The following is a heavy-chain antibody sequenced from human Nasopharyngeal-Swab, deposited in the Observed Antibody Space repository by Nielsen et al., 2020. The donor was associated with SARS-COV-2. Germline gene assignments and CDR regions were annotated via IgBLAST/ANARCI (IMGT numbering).Heavy chain of an antibody. V-gene: IGHV3-30*18. CDR1: GFTFSSYG. Sequence: GGSLRLSCAASGFTFSSYGMHWVRQAPGKGLEWVAVISYDGSNKYYADSVKGRFTISRDNSKNTLYLQMNSLRAEDTAVYYCAKAPRGYCSSTSCYDYYYGMDVWGQGTTVTVSS. J-gene: IGHJ6*02. CDR3: AKAPRGYCSSTSCYDYYYGMDV. CDR2: ISYDGSNK. D-gene: IGHD2-2*01.